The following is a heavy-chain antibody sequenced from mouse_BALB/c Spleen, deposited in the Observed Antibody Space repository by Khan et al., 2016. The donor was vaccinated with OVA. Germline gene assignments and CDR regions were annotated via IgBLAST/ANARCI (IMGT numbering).Heavy chain of an antibody. CDR3: ASHLTGSFAY. CDR1: GFTFSAYG. D-gene: IGHD4-1*01. Sequence: EVQGVESGGDLVKPGGSLRLSCAASGFTFSAYGMSWVRQTPDKRLEWVATINSDGNYTYYPDTVKGRFTISRNNAKNTQYLQMSSLKSEDTAIYYVASHLTGSFAYWGQGTLVTVSA. J-gene: IGHJ3*01. V-gene: IGHV5-6*01. CDR2: INSDGNYT.